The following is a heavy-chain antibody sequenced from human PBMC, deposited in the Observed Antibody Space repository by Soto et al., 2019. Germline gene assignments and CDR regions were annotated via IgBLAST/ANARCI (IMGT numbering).Heavy chain of an antibody. CDR2: ISGSGGST. Sequence: GSLRLSCAASGFTFSSYAMSWARQAPGKGLEWVSAISGSGGSTHYADSVKGRFTISRDNSKNTLYLQMNSLRAEDTAVYYCAKAYYDSSGYYPNWFDPWGQGTLVTVSS. J-gene: IGHJ5*02. CDR1: GFTFSSYA. D-gene: IGHD3-22*01. V-gene: IGHV3-23*01. CDR3: AKAYYDSSGYYPNWFDP.